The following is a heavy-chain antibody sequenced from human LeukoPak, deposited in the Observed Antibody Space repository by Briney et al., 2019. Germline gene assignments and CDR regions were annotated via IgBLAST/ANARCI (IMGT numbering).Heavy chain of an antibody. Sequence: MTSETLSLTCAVSGASISGSNYYWGWIRQPPGKGLVWIGNIYSSGSTYYNASLQSRVTISIDTSKNQFSLRLNSVTAADTAMYYCAKSGGYGLIDYWGQGTRATVSS. CDR3: AKSGGYGLIDY. V-gene: IGHV4-39*01. D-gene: IGHD1-26*01. CDR1: GASISGSNYY. J-gene: IGHJ4*02. CDR2: IYSSGST.